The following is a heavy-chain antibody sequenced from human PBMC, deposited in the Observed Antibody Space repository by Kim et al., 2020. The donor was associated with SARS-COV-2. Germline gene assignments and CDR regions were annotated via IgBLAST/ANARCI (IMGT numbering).Heavy chain of an antibody. J-gene: IGHJ6*02. Sequence: ADSVKGGFTISRDNAKYAVYLQMNSLRADDTAVYYCVKSVGEYYYYYGLDVWGQGTTVTVSS. D-gene: IGHD3-10*01. V-gene: IGHV3-23*01. CDR3: VKSVGEYYYYYGLDV.